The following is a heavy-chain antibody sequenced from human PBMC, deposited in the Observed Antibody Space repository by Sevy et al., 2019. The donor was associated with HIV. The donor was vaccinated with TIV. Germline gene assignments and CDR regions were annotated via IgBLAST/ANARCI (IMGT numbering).Heavy chain of an antibody. CDR3: AGDGISGYYFNYYYYGMDV. Sequence: GGSLRLSCAATGFSLNDYYMTWVRQAPGKGLEWVSYISGDRGHTNYGESVKGRFTISRDNTKNFVYLQMDGLRAEDTATYYCAGDGISGYYFNYYYYGMDVWGQGTTVTVSS. V-gene: IGHV3-11*06. D-gene: IGHD3-22*01. CDR1: GFSLNDYY. J-gene: IGHJ6*02. CDR2: ISGDRGHT.